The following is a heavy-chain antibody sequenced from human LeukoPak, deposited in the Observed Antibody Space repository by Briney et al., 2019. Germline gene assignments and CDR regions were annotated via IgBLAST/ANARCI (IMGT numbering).Heavy chain of an antibody. CDR3: ARRYDSSGYYLYYFDY. J-gene: IGHJ4*02. Sequence: SETLSLTCTVSGGSTSSYYWSWIRQPPGKGLEWIGYIYYSGSTNYSPSLKSRVTISVDTSKNQFSLKLSSVTAADTAVYYCARRYDSSGYYLYYFDYWGQGTLVTVSS. CDR1: GGSTSSYY. CDR2: IYYSGST. V-gene: IGHV4-59*01. D-gene: IGHD3-22*01.